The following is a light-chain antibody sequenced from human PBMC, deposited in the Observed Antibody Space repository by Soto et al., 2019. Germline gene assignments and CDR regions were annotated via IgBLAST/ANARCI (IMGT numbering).Light chain of an antibody. V-gene: IGKV3-11*01. CDR3: QQRSNGLT. CDR1: QSVGSY. CDR2: DAS. J-gene: IGKJ4*01. Sequence: EIVLRQSPATLSLSPGERAALSCRASQSVGSYLAWYQQKPGQAPRLLIYDASNRATGIPARFSGSGSGTDFILIISGLEPEDSAVYYCQQRSNGLTFGGGTKVDIK.